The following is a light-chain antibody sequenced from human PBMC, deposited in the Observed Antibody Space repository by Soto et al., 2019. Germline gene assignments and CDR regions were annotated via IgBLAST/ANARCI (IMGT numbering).Light chain of an antibody. CDR2: GNT. V-gene: IGLV1-40*01. CDR3: QSYDSSLSGYV. CDR1: SSKIGAGYD. Sequence: QAVVTQPPSVSGAPGQRVTISCTGSSSKIGAGYDVHWYQQLPGPAPKLLLFGNTIRPAGVPDRFSGSKSGTSASLAITGLQAGDEADYYCQSYDSSLSGYVFGTGTKVTVL. J-gene: IGLJ1*01.